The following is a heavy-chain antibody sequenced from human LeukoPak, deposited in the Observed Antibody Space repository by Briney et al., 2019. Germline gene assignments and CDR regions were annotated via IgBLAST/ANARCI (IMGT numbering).Heavy chain of an antibody. J-gene: IGHJ3*02. D-gene: IGHD5-18*01. CDR2: IYYSGST. CDR1: GVSISSYY. V-gene: IGHV4-59*01. CDR3: ACGYSSYAFDI. Sequence: SETLSLTCTVSGVSISSYYWSWIRQPPGKGLEWIGSIYYSGSTNYNPSLKSRVTISVDTSKNQFSLKLSSVTAADTAVYYCACGYSSYAFDIWGQGTMVTVSS.